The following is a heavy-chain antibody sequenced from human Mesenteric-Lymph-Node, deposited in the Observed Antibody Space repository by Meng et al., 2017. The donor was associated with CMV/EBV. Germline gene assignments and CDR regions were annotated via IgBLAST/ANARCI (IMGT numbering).Heavy chain of an antibody. D-gene: IGHD2-2*03. CDR2: IKQDGSEK. CDR1: GFTFSNYW. Sequence: GESLKITCTDSGFTFSNYWMTWVRQAPGKGLEWVANIKQDGSEKYYVDSVRGRFTISRDNAKNTLYLQMNSLRAEDTAVYYCARDGVGYCSSTSCLSPFDYWGQGTLVTVSS. V-gene: IGHV3-7*01. J-gene: IGHJ4*02. CDR3: ARDGVGYCSSTSCLSPFDY.